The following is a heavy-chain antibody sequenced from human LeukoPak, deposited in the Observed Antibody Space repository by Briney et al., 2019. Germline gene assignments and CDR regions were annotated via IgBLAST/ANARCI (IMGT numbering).Heavy chain of an antibody. V-gene: IGHV3-33*01. J-gene: IGHJ5*01. CDR2: VWYDGTNI. CDR3: ARAPTPSSWFDY. CDR1: GFTFTSYG. D-gene: IGHD6-13*01. Sequence: GGSLRLSCAVSGFTFTSYGMHWVRQAPGKGLEWVAIVWYDGTNIQYEDSVKGRFTISRDNPKNTLFLQMEGLRAEDTGIYYCARAPTPSSWFDYWGQGTLVTVSS.